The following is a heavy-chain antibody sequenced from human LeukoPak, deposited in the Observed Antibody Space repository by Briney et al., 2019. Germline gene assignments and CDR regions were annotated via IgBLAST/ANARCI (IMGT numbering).Heavy chain of an antibody. Sequence: PGGSLRLSCAASGFTVNSNYMSWVRQAPGKGLEWVSVIYSGGSQYYADSVKGRFTISRDNSKNTLYLQMNSLRAEGTAVYYCASMYFSQYLQHWGQGTLVTVSS. CDR3: ASMYFSQYLQH. D-gene: IGHD2-8*01. V-gene: IGHV3-53*01. J-gene: IGHJ1*01. CDR1: GFTVNSNY. CDR2: IYSGGSQ.